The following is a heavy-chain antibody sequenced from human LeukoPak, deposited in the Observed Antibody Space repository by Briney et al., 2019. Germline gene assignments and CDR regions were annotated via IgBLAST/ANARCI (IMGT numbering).Heavy chain of an antibody. CDR2: INHRGST. V-gene: IGHV4-34*01. Sequence: SETLSLTCAVYGGSFSGYYWSWIRQPPGKGLGWIGEINHRGSTNYNPSLKRRVTISVDTSKTQFSLKLSSVTAADTAVYYCARGGYSYGHLFDYWGQGTLVTVSS. D-gene: IGHD5-18*01. J-gene: IGHJ4*02. CDR3: ARGGYSYGHLFDY. CDR1: GGSFSGYY.